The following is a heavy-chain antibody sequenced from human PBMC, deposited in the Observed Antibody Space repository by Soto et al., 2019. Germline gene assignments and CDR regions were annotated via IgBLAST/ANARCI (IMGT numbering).Heavy chain of an antibody. V-gene: IGHV5-51*01. CDR1: GYSFTSYW. Sequence: HGESLKISCKGSGYSFTSYWIGWVRQMPGKGLEWMGIIYPGDSDTRYSPSFQGQVTISADKSISTAYLQWSSLKASDTAMYYCARHAMTTVTHYYYYGMDVWGQGTTVTVSS. D-gene: IGHD4-4*01. CDR2: IYPGDSDT. J-gene: IGHJ6*02. CDR3: ARHAMTTVTHYYYYGMDV.